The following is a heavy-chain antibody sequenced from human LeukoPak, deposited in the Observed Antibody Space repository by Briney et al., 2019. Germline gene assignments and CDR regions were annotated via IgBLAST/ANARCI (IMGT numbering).Heavy chain of an antibody. CDR2: IYSGGST. D-gene: IGHD5-12*01. CDR3: SGGVTRRAGFDY. J-gene: IGHJ4*02. CDR1: RFTFSSYA. Sequence: PGGSLRLSCAASRFTFSSYAMSWVRQAPGKGLEWVSVIYSGGSTYYADSVKGRFTISRHNSKNTLYLQMNSLRAEDTAVYYCSGGVTRRAGFDYWGQGTLVTVSS. V-gene: IGHV3-53*04.